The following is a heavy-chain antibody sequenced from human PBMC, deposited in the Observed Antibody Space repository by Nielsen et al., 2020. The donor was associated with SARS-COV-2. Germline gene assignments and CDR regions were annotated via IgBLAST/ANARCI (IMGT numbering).Heavy chain of an antibody. J-gene: IGHJ6*02. CDR2: ISYDGSNK. CDR1: GYTFTSYA. D-gene: IGHD6-6*01. V-gene: IGHV3-30-3*01. Sequence: SCKASGYTFTSYAMHWVRQAPGKGLEWVAVISYDGSNKYYADSVKGRFTISRDNSKNTLYLQMNSLRAEDTAVYYCARIETSDYYYYGMDVWGQGTTVTVSS. CDR3: ARIETSDYYYYGMDV.